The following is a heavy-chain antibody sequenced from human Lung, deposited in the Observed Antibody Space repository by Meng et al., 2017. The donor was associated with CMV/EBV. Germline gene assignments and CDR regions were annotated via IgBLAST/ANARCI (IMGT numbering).Heavy chain of an antibody. CDR3: ARGSLEADEDPG. CDR2: INTITGDP. V-gene: IGHV7-4-1*02. Sequence: QVQVVQSGSELKKPGAAVKVCCKASGYTFTNYAMHWVRQAPGQGLEWMGWINTITGDPTYAQGFTGRFVFSLDTSVSTAYLQISSLQTDDTAVYYCARGSLEADEDPGWGQGTLVTVSS. D-gene: IGHD6-13*01. CDR1: GYTFTNYA. J-gene: IGHJ4*02.